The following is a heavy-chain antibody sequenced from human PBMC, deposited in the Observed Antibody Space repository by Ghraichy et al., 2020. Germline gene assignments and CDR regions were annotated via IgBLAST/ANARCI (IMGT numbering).Heavy chain of an antibody. Sequence: SQTLSLTCTVSDGSINSYFWSLIRQPPGKGLEWIGYVYRSGSTNYNPSLKSRVTISVDTSKRQFSLRLSSVTAADTAVYYCARSFSSGYNSNWFDPWGQGTLVTVSS. J-gene: IGHJ5*02. CDR2: VYRSGST. CDR1: DGSINSYF. D-gene: IGHD5-24*01. V-gene: IGHV4-59*01. CDR3: ARSFSSGYNSNWFDP.